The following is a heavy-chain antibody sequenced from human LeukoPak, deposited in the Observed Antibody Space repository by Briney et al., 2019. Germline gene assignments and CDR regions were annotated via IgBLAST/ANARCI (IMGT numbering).Heavy chain of an antibody. CDR2: IYYSGRT. CDR3: ARVGNNCFDP. D-gene: IGHD7-27*01. CDR1: GGSISSSSYY. Sequence: PSETLSLTCTVSGGSISSSSYYWGWIRQPPGKGLAWIGGIYYSGRTYYNPSLKSRVTISVDTSKNQFSLKLTSVTPADTAVYYCARVGNNCFDPWGQGTLVTVSS. V-gene: IGHV4-39*01. J-gene: IGHJ5*02.